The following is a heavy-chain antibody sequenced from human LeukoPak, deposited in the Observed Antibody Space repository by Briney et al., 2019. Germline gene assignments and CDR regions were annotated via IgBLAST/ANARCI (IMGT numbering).Heavy chain of an antibody. Sequence: ASVKVSCKASGYTFTGYYMHWVRQAPGQGLEWMGWINPNSGGTNYAQKFQGRVTMTRDTSISTAYMELSRLRSDDTAVYYCARVSVTTGDAFDIWSQGTMVTVSS. V-gene: IGHV1-2*02. CDR3: ARVSVTTGDAFDI. CDR1: GYTFTGYY. D-gene: IGHD4-11*01. J-gene: IGHJ3*02. CDR2: INPNSGGT.